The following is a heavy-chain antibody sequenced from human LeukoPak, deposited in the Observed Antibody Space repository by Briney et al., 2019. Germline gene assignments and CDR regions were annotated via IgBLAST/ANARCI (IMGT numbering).Heavy chain of an antibody. J-gene: IGHJ3*02. CDR2: IYHSGST. Sequence: SQTLSLTCTVSGGSISSGGYYWSWIRQPPGKGLEWIGYIYHSGSTYYNPSLKSRVTISVDRSKNQFSLKLSSVTAADTAVYYCARVGSYAFDIWGQGTMVTVSS. V-gene: IGHV4-30-2*01. CDR1: GGSISSGGYY. D-gene: IGHD3-10*01. CDR3: ARVGSYAFDI.